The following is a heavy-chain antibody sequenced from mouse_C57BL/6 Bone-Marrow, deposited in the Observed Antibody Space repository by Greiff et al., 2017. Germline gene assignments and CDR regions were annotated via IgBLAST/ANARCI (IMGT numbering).Heavy chain of an antibody. CDR1: GFTFSDYG. D-gene: IGHD1-1*02. V-gene: IGHV5-17*01. CDR3: AEAIWAYYDYYAMDY. Sequence: VQRVEVWGGFVKPGGSLKLSCAASGFTFSDYGMHWVRQAPEKGLEWVAYISCGSSTIHYAATVKGRFPIFREHAKNHLFLQMTGLRSEDTAMSDYAEAIWAYYDYYAMDYWGQGTSVTVSS. J-gene: IGHJ4*01. CDR2: ISCGSSTI.